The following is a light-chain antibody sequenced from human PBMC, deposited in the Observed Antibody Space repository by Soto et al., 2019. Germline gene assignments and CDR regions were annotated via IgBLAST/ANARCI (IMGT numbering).Light chain of an antibody. J-gene: IGKJ1*01. Sequence: EIVLTQSPGTLSLYSGERATLSCRASQIVSSNYLAWYQQTPGQAPRLLIYGASSRATGIPDRFSGSGSGTDFTLTISRLEPEDFAVYYCQQYGNSPWAFGQGTKVDIK. CDR3: QQYGNSPWA. CDR1: QIVSSNY. V-gene: IGKV3-20*01. CDR2: GAS.